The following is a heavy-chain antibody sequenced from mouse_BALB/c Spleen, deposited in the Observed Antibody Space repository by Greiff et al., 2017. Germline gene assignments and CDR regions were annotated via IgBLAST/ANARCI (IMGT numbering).Heavy chain of an antibody. J-gene: IGHJ4*01. CDR1: GFTFSSYT. CDR3: ARQYGKGCAMDY. CDR2: ISNGGGST. Sequence: EVKVVESGGGLVQPGGSLKLSCAASGFTFSSYTMSWVRQTPEKRLEWVAYISNGGGSTYYPDTVKGRFTISRDNAKNTLYLQMSSLKSEDTAMYYCARQYGKGCAMDYWGQGTSVTVSS. V-gene: IGHV5-12-2*01. D-gene: IGHD2-10*02.